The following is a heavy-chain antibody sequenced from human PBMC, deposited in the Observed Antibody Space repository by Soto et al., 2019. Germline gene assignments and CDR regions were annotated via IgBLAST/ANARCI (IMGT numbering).Heavy chain of an antibody. CDR1: GFTFDNYA. J-gene: IGHJ4*02. V-gene: IGHV3-9*01. CDR2: ISWSSGHI. D-gene: IGHD3-22*01. Sequence: LRLSCAASGFTFDNYAMHWVRQAPGRGLEWVSGISWSSGHIGYADSVKGRFTISRDSAKKTLYLQMNSLRAEDTALYYCAKDLFGGYYSFDSWGQGALVTVSS. CDR3: AKDLFGGYYSFDS.